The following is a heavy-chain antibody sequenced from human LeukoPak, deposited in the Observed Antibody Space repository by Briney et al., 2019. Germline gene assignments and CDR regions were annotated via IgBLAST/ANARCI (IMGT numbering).Heavy chain of an antibody. V-gene: IGHV3-21*04. CDR2: ISSSSSYI. CDR1: GFTFSSYS. CDR3: ARAYSSSWYDY. J-gene: IGHJ4*02. D-gene: IGHD6-13*01. Sequence: GGSLRLSCAASGFTFSSYSMNWVRQAPGKGLEWVSSISSSSSYIYYADSVKGRFTISRDNSKNTLHLQMNSLRVEDTAIYYCARAYSSSWYDYWGQGTLVIVSS.